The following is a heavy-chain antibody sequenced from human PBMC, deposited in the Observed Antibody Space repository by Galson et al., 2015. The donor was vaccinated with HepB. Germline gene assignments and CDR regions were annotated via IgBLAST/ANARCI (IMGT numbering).Heavy chain of an antibody. CDR3: ARDRGYAVVRGYFDL. D-gene: IGHD4-23*01. CDR2: INPNSGGT. V-gene: IGHV1-2*02. Sequence: SVKVSCKASGYTFTGYYMHWVRQAPGQGLEWMGWINPNSGGTNYAQKFQGRVTMTRDTSISTAYMELSRLRSDDTAVYYCARDRGYAVVRGYFDLWGRGTLVTVSS. J-gene: IGHJ2*01. CDR1: GYTFTGYY.